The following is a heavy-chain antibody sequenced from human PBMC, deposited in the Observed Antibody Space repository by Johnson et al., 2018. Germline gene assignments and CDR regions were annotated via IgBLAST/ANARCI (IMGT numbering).Heavy chain of an antibody. CDR1: GFTFTNYA. Sequence: VRLVESGGGVVQPGRSRSLSCVGSGFTFTNYAMNWVRQAPGKGLEWVSTISGGGGSTYYADSVKGRFTISRDNSKGTLSLQMNSLRAEDTALYFWAKTQYYDVLTGRVIRGLYMDVWGKGTTVTVSS. J-gene: IGHJ6*03. V-gene: IGHV3-23*04. CDR3: AKTQYYDVLTGRVIRGLYMDV. D-gene: IGHD3-9*01. CDR2: ISGGGGST.